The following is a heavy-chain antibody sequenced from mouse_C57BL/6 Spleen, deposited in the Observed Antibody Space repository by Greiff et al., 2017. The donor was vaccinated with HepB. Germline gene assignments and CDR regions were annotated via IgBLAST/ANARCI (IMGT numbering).Heavy chain of an antibody. V-gene: IGHV1-82*01. CDR2: IYPGDGDT. J-gene: IGHJ2*01. CDR3: ARSYDYDGGNFDY. D-gene: IGHD2-4*01. CDR1: GYAFSSSW. Sequence: VQLQQSGPELVKPGASVKISCKASGYAFSSSWMNWVKQRPGQGLEWIGRIYPGDGDTNYNGKFKGKATLTADKSSSTAYMQLSSLTSEDSAVYFCARSYDYDGGNFDYWGQGTTLTVSS.